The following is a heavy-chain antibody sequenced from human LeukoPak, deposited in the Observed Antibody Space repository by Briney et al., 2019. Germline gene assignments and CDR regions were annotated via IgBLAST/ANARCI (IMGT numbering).Heavy chain of an antibody. V-gene: IGHV3-7*01. D-gene: IGHD3-10*01. CDR1: GFTFSSYN. Sequence: GGSLRLSCAASGFTFSSYNMNWVRQAPGKGLEWVANIKQDGSEKYYVDSVKGRFTISRDNAKNSLYLQMNSLRAEDTAVYYCARGRYYGSGSYYNAPFDYWGQGTLVTVSS. CDR3: ARGRYYGSGSYYNAPFDY. J-gene: IGHJ4*02. CDR2: IKQDGSEK.